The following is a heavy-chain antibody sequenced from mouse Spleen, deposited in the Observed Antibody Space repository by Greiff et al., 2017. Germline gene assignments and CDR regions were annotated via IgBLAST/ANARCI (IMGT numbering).Heavy chain of an antibody. D-gene: IGHD1-3*01. Sequence: QVQLQQPGAELVKPGASVKLSCKASGYTFTSYWMQWVKQRPGQGLEWIGEIDPSDSYTNYNQKFKGKATLTVDTSSSTAYMQLSSLTSEDSAVYYCAKYIPDYFDYWGQGTTLTVSS. CDR1: GYTFTSYW. J-gene: IGHJ2*01. CDR2: IDPSDSYT. V-gene: IGHV1-50*01. CDR3: AKYIPDYFDY.